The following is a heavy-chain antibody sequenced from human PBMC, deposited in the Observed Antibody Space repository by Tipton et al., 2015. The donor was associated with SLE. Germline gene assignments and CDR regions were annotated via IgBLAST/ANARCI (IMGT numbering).Heavy chain of an antibody. V-gene: IGHV3-7*05. CDR3: ATDASGWYESALDI. Sequence: SLRLSCAASGFTFSSYWMSWVRQAPGKGLEWVANINEDGSEEYYVDSVKGRFSISRDNAEKSLYLQMNSLRVEDTAVYYCATDASGWYESALDIWGQGTKVNV. J-gene: IGHJ3*02. CDR2: INEDGSEE. D-gene: IGHD6-19*01. CDR1: GFTFSSYW.